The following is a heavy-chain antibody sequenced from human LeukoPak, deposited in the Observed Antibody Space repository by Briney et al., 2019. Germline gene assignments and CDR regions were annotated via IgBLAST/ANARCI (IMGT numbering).Heavy chain of an antibody. D-gene: IGHD3-3*01. CDR1: EFTFCSYW. CDR2: IKQDGSEK. Sequence: GGSLRLSCAASEFTFCSYWMSWVRKAPGKGMEWVANIKQDGSEKYYVDSVKGRFTISRDNAKNSLYLQMNSLRAEDTAVYYCARAVSSGYYKFYFDLWGQGSLVTVSS. V-gene: IGHV3-7*04. CDR3: ARAVSSGYYKFYFDL. J-gene: IGHJ4*02.